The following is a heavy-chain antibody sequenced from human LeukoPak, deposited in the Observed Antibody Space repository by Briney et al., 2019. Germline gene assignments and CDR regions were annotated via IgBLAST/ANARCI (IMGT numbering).Heavy chain of an antibody. V-gene: IGHV4-59*01. CDR2: IYYTGST. Sequence: PSETLSLTCSDSDDSIRNYYWNWVRQPPGKGLEWIGYIYYTGSTNYNPSPKSRVTMSVDTSKNQLSLKLASVTAADTAVYFCARGELWFDPWGQGTLVTVSS. CDR3: ARGELWFDP. J-gene: IGHJ5*02. CDR1: DDSIRNYY. D-gene: IGHD1-7*01.